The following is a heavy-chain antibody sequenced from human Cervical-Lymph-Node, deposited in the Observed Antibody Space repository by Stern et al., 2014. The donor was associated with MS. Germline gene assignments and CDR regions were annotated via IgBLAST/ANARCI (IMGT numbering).Heavy chain of an antibody. CDR1: GVSISSGGYY. J-gene: IGHJ5*02. Sequence: QVQLQESGPGLVKPSQNLSLTCSVSGVSISSGGYYWSWLRQRPGKGLVWIGYISHTGSAYYSPSLKSRVSISVDTSKNQFSLKLKSVTVADTAVYFCARDVGREDWFDPWGQGTLVTVSS. D-gene: IGHD1-26*01. V-gene: IGHV4-31*03. CDR2: ISHTGSA. CDR3: ARDVGREDWFDP.